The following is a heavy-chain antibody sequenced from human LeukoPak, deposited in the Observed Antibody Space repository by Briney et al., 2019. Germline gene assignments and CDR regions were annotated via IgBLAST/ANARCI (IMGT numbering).Heavy chain of an antibody. CDR2: INPNTGVK. Sequence: ASVKVSCKASGYTFIGYFIHWVRQAPGQGLEWMGLINPNTGVKKFAQKFQGRVTMSRDTSISTAYMELSRLTSDDTAVYYCARGDYGRADPWGQGSLITVSS. CDR1: GYTFIGYF. CDR3: ARGDYGRADP. V-gene: IGHV1-2*02. J-gene: IGHJ5*02. D-gene: IGHD4-17*01.